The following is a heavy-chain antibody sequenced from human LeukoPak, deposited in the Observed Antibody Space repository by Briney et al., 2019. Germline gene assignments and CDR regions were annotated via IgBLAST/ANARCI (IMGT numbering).Heavy chain of an antibody. CDR3: AADHDYVWGSYREFDY. CDR2: ISYDGSNK. J-gene: IGHJ4*02. Sequence: GGSLRLSCAASGFTFSSHAMHWVRQAPGKGLEWVAVISYDGSNKYYADSVKGRFTISRDNSKNTLYLQMNSLRSEDTAVYYCAADHDYVWGSYREFDYWGQGTLVTVSS. D-gene: IGHD3-16*02. CDR1: GFTFSSHA. V-gene: IGHV3-30-3*01.